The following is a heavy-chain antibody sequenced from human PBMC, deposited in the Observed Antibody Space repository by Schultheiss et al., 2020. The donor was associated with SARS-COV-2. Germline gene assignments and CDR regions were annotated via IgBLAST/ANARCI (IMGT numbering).Heavy chain of an antibody. CDR3: ARDREFHCSSTSCYTGYYYYYMDV. J-gene: IGHJ6*03. CDR2: IYSGGST. V-gene: IGHV3-66*02. D-gene: IGHD2-2*02. Sequence: GGSLRLSCAASGFTFDDYAMHWVRQAPGKGLEWVSVIYSGGSTYYADSVKGRFTISRDNSKNTLYLQMNSLRAEDTAVYYCARDREFHCSSTSCYTGYYYYYMDVWGKGTTVTVSS. CDR1: GFTFDDYA.